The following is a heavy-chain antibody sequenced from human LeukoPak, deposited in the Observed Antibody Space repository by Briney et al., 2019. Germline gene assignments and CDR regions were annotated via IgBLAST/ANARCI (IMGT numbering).Heavy chain of an antibody. J-gene: IGHJ4*02. CDR1: GGTFSSYA. Sequence: SVKVSCKASGGTFSSYAISWVRQAPGQGLEWMGGIIPIFGTANYAQKFQGRVTITPDESTSTAYMELSSLRSEDTALYYCARSARYCGGDCYPLDYWGQGTLVTVSS. CDR3: ARSARYCGGDCYPLDY. V-gene: IGHV1-69*01. CDR2: IIPIFGTA. D-gene: IGHD2-21*01.